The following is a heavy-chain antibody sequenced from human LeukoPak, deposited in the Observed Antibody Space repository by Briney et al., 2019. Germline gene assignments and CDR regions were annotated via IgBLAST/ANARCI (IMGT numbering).Heavy chain of an antibody. Sequence: ASVTVSCKASGYTFTSYDVNWVRQATGQGLEWMGWMNPSSGNTGFGQKFQGRVSLTRDTSTSTAYMELSSLRSDDTAVCYCTRGPSGYGLGWFDPWGQGTLVTVSS. V-gene: IGHV1-8*01. D-gene: IGHD5-12*01. CDR2: MNPSSGNT. CDR1: GYTFTSYD. J-gene: IGHJ5*02. CDR3: TRGPSGYGLGWFDP.